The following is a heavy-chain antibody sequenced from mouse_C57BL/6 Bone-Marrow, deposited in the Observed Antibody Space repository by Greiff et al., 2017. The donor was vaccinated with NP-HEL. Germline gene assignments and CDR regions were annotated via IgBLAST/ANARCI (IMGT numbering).Heavy chain of an antibody. J-gene: IGHJ2*01. D-gene: IGHD1-1*01. CDR2: IYPSDSET. Sequence: QVQLQQPGAELVRPGSSVKLSCKASGYTFTSYWMDWVKQRPRQGLEWIGNIYPSDSETHYNQKFKDKATLTVDKSSSTAYMQLSSLTSEDSAVYYCARLRRKRGYWGQGTTLTVSS. CDR1: GYTFTSYW. V-gene: IGHV1-61*01. CDR3: ARLRRKRGY.